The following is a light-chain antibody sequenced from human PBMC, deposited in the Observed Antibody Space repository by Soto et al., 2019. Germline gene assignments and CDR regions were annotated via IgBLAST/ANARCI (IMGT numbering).Light chain of an antibody. J-gene: IGKJ5*01. V-gene: IGKV3-11*01. CDR1: QSVSSY. Sequence: EVVLTQSPATLSLSPGERATLSCRVSQSVSSYLAWYQQKPGQAPRLLIYDASNRATGIPARFSGSGSGTEFTLTISSLQSEDFAVYYCQQYNKWPPITFGQGTRLEI. CDR2: DAS. CDR3: QQYNKWPPIT.